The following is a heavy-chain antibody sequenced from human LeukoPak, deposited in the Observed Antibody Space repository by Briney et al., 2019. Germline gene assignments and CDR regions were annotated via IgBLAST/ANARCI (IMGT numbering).Heavy chain of an antibody. J-gene: IGHJ5*02. V-gene: IGHV1-2*04. CDR1: GYTFAVYY. CDR2: INPNSGGT. CDR3: ARGCSSGYPWLRRGGPNWFDP. Sequence: ASVKISCKASGYTFAVYYIHRVRQAPGQGLEWMGWINPNSGGTNYAQKFQGWVTMTRDTSISTAYMELSRLRSDDTAVYYCARGCSSGYPWLRRGGPNWFDPWGQGTLVTVSS. D-gene: IGHD3-22*01.